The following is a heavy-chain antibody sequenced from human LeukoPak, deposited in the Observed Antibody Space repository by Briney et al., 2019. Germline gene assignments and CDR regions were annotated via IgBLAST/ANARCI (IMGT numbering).Heavy chain of an antibody. CDR2: IYYSGRT. Sequence: SETLSLTCTVSGDSVNSFYWSWIRQPPGKRLEWIGYIYYSGRTNYNPSLKSRVTISVDKSKNQFSLKLSSVTAADTAVYYCARGRVVPAAMWYYYYMDVWGKGTTVTISS. CDR1: GDSVNSFY. J-gene: IGHJ6*03. V-gene: IGHV4-59*08. D-gene: IGHD2-2*01. CDR3: ARGRVVPAAMWYYYYMDV.